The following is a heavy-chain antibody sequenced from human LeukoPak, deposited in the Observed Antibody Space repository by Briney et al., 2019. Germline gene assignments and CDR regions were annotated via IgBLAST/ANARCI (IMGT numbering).Heavy chain of an antibody. J-gene: IGHJ3*02. Sequence: GGSLRLSCAVSGFTFSNYWMSWARQSPGKGLEWVANIYLDGSRAYYVDSVKGRFTISRDNAKNSLYLQMNSLRAEDTAVYYCARESYYDFWSGYPRAFDIWGQGTMVTVSS. V-gene: IGHV3-7*01. CDR3: ARESYYDFWSGYPRAFDI. CDR1: GFTFSNYW. CDR2: IYLDGSRA. D-gene: IGHD3-3*01.